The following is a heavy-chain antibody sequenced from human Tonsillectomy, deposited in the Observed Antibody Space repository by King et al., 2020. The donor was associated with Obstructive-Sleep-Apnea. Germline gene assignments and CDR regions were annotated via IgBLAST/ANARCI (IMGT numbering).Heavy chain of an antibody. Sequence: VQLQESGPGLVKPSETLSLTCNVSGGSISSYYLSWIRQPAGKGLEWVGRIYSSGTTNYNPPLKSRVTMSVDTSKNQFSLKLNSVTAADTAVYYCARCSGYYYPFDYWGQGTLVTVSS. CDR3: ARCSGYYYPFDY. CDR2: IYSSGTT. V-gene: IGHV4-4*07. J-gene: IGHJ4*02. D-gene: IGHD3-22*01. CDR1: GGSISSYY.